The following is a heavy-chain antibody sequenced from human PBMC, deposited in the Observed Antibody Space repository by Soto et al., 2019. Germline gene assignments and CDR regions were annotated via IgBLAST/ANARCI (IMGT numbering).Heavy chain of an antibody. CDR3: ASNDYYDSSGYYPTLFDY. Sequence: SETLSLTCAVSGGSISSSNWWSWVRQPPGKGLEWIGEIYHSGSTNYNPSLKSRVTISVDKSKNQFSLKLSSVTAADTAVYYCASNDYYDSSGYYPTLFDYWGQGTLVTVSS. J-gene: IGHJ4*02. CDR2: IYHSGST. D-gene: IGHD3-22*01. CDR1: GGSISSSNW. V-gene: IGHV4-4*02.